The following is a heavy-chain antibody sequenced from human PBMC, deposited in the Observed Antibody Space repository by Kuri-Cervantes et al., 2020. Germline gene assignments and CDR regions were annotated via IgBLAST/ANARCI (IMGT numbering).Heavy chain of an antibody. J-gene: IGHJ2*01. CDR2: IWYDGSNK. CDR1: GFTFSSYG. D-gene: IGHD3-22*01. CDR3: ARDRGSSGYYPPWYFDL. V-gene: IGHV3-33*01. Sequence: LSLTCAASGFTFSSYGMHWVRQAPGKGLEWVAVIWYDGSNKYYADSVKGRFTISRDNAKNSLYLQMNSLRDEDTAVYYCARDRGSSGYYPPWYFDLWGRGTLVTVSS.